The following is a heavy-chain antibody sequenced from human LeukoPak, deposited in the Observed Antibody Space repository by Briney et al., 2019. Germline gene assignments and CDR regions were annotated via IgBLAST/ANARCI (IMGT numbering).Heavy chain of an antibody. CDR2: ISGSGGST. J-gene: IGHJ5*02. D-gene: IGHD3-3*01. CDR1: GFTFSSYA. CDR3: AKYGGYDFWSAYNWFDP. Sequence: GRSLRLSCAASGFTFSSYAMSWVRQAPGKGLEWVSGISGSGGSTYYADSVKGRFTISRDNSKNTLYLQMNSLRAEDTAVYYCAKYGGYDFWSAYNWFDPWGQGTLVTVSS. V-gene: IGHV3-23*01.